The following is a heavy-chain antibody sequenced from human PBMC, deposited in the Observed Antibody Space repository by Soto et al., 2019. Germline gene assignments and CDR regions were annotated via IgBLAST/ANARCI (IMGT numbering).Heavy chain of an antibody. Sequence: SETLSLTCTVSGGSISMGGDSWTWIRQAPGKGLEWIGYTYQSGGAYYNPSLKSRVTISVDRAKNQFSLNLTSVPAADTAVYYCARDYYGMDVWGQGTTVTVSS. J-gene: IGHJ6*02. CDR1: GGSISMGGDS. CDR2: TYQSGGA. V-gene: IGHV4-30-2*01. CDR3: ARDYYGMDV.